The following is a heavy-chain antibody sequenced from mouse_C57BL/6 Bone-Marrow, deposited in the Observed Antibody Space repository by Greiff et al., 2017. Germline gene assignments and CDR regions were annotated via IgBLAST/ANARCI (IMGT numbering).Heavy chain of an antibody. D-gene: IGHD3-2*02. CDR2: IYPRSGNT. J-gene: IGHJ3*01. CDR3: ARQLRLPSFAY. V-gene: IGHV1-81*01. CDR1: GYTFTSYG. Sequence: VQLQQSGAELARPGASVKLSCKASGYTFTSYGISWVKQRPGQGLEWIGEIYPRSGNTYYNEKFKGKATLTADKSSSTAYMELRSLTSEDSAVYFCARQLRLPSFAYWGQGTLVTVSA.